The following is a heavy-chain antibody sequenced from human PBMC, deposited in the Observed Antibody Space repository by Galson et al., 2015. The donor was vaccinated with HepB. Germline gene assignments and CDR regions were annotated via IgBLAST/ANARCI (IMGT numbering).Heavy chain of an antibody. CDR1: GYTFSSYA. CDR3: ARLGATPRDPMEAFDI. Sequence: SVKVSCKASGYTFSSYALHWVRQAPGQGLEWMGWINTNTGNPTYGHGFTGRFLFSLDTSVSTAFLQISSLKAEDTAVYYCARLGATPRDPMEAFDIWGQGTMVTVS. J-gene: IGHJ3*02. D-gene: IGHD1-26*01. V-gene: IGHV7-4-1*02. CDR2: INTNTGNP.